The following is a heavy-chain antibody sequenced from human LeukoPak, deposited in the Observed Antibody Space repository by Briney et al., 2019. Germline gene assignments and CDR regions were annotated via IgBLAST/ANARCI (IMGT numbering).Heavy chain of an antibody. Sequence: GGSLRLSCAASGFTFSSYEMNWVRQAPGKGLEWVSYISSSGSTIYYADSVKGRFTISRDNAKNSLYLQMNSLRAEDTAVYYCAREPIGYYYYMDVWGKGTTVTISS. CDR1: GFTFSSYE. V-gene: IGHV3-48*03. J-gene: IGHJ6*03. CDR2: ISSSGSTI. CDR3: AREPIGYYYYMDV.